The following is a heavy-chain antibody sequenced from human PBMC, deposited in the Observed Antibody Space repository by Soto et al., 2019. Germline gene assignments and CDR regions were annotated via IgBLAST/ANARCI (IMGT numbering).Heavy chain of an antibody. D-gene: IGHD2-8*01. CDR3: AKDRVRTPNGADSFDV. Sequence: QVQLVQSGAEVKKPGASVKVSCKASGYAFGAYYIYWVRQAPGQGLEWMGYINTHGGGARYVQEFRDRLTITTDTPKDTAYMELRSLTSDDTAIYYCAKDRVRTPNGADSFDVWGQGTSVTVS. CDR2: INTHGGGA. J-gene: IGHJ3*01. CDR1: GYAFGAYY. V-gene: IGHV1-2*02.